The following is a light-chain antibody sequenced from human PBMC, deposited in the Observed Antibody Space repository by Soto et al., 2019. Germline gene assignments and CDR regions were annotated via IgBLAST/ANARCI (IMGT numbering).Light chain of an antibody. CDR1: QTVDID. Sequence: IILPQSPGTVSENNGDRGTLSCRASQTVDIDFPWYNQRAGQAPRLLVYGASTKATDITGRFSGRGSGTEFTLTIHNLQSEDFAAYYCQEYRNWPRTFGQGTKVDI. CDR2: GAS. V-gene: IGKV3-15*01. J-gene: IGKJ1*01. CDR3: QEYRNWPRT.